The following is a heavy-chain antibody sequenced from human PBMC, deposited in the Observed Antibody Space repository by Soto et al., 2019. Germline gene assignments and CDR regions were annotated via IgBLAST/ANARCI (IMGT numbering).Heavy chain of an antibody. V-gene: IGHV3-30-3*01. Sequence: QVQLVESGGGVVQPGRSLRLSCAASGFTFSSYAMHWVRQAPGKGLEWVAVISYDGSNKYYADSVKGRFTISRDNSKNTLYLQMKSLRAEDTAVYYCAREVVAATLSPNFDYWGQGTLVNVSS. CDR3: AREVVAATLSPNFDY. D-gene: IGHD2-15*01. CDR2: ISYDGSNK. J-gene: IGHJ4*02. CDR1: GFTFSSYA.